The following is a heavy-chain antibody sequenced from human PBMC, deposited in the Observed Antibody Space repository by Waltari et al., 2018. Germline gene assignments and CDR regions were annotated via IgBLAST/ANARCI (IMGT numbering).Heavy chain of an antibody. V-gene: IGHV4-38-2*01. J-gene: IGHJ4*02. D-gene: IGHD6-13*01. CDR1: GYSISSGYY. CDR3: ARHLAIAAAGDY. CDR2: IYHSGST. Sequence: VQLQESGPGLVKPSETLSLTCAVSGYSISSGYYWGWIRQPPGKGLEWIGSIYHSGSTYYNPSLKSRVTISVDTSKNQFSLKLSSVTAADTAVYYCARHLAIAAAGDYWGQGTLVTVSS.